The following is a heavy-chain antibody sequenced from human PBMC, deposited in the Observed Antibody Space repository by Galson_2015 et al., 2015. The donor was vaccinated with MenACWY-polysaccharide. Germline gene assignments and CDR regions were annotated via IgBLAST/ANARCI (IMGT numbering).Heavy chain of an antibody. CDR1: GGPLRDFY. CDR2: FYYTGST. J-gene: IGHJ6*03. CDR3: ARESDAYYMDV. D-gene: IGHD2-21*01. Sequence: GAPFLTCPVFGGPLRDFYLTLIPPPPGEGLEWVCFFYYTGSTDYNPSLKSRVTMSVDTSKSQFSLKLSSVTAMDTAVYYCARESDAYYMDVWGKGTTVTVSS. V-gene: IGHV4-59*12.